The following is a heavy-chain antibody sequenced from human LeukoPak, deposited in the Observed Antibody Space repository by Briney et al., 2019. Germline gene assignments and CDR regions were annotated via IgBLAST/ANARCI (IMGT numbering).Heavy chain of an antibody. Sequence: SVKVACKASGGTFSSYAISWVRQAPGQGLEWMGGIIPIFGTANYAQKLQGRVTMTTDASTSTAYMELRSLRSDDTAVYYCARDIQRIAVAGTLGYWGQGTLVTVSS. V-gene: IGHV1-69*05. CDR2: IIPIFGTA. J-gene: IGHJ4*02. D-gene: IGHD6-19*01. CDR1: GGTFSSYA. CDR3: ARDIQRIAVAGTLGY.